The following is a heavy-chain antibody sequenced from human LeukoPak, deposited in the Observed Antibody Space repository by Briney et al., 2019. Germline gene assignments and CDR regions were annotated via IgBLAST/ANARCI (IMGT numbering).Heavy chain of an antibody. V-gene: IGHV4-59*01. D-gene: IGHD3-22*01. J-gene: IGHJ3*02. CDR2: IYYGGST. CDR3: ARSMDYDDSSSYYAPCDAFDI. CDR1: GGSISSYY. Sequence: AETLSLTCTASGGSISSYYWSWIRQPPGKGLEWMGYIYYGGSTNYYPSLKSRVIISVDTSNNQFSLKLSSVTAADTAVYYCARSMDYDDSSSYYAPCDAFDIWGQGTMVTVSS.